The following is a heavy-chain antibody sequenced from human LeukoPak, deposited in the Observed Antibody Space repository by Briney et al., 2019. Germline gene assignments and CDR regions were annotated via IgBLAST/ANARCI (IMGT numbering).Heavy chain of an antibody. Sequence: QSGGSLRLSCVASGFTFSNYGMSWVRQAPGKGLEWVAHIKQDGSEKYYVDSVKGRFTISRDNAKKSLYLQMNSLRAEDTAVYYCASSWFGEHYWGQGTLVTVSS. CDR3: ASSWFGEHY. CDR2: IKQDGSEK. CDR1: GFTFSNYG. J-gene: IGHJ4*02. V-gene: IGHV3-7*01. D-gene: IGHD3-10*01.